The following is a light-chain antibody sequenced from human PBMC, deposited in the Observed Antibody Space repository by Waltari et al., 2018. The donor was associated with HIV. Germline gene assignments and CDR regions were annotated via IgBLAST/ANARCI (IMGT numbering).Light chain of an antibody. V-gene: IGLV3-1*01. Sequence: SYEVTQPPSVAVSPGQTATIPCSGYELGDAYTCWYQQKPGQSPLLVIYQDNKRPSGIPERFSGSSSGHTATLTISGTLPMDEADYYCQAWGSTTSGVFGRGTRLTVL. CDR1: ELGDAY. CDR3: QAWGSTTSGV. CDR2: QDN. J-gene: IGLJ3*02.